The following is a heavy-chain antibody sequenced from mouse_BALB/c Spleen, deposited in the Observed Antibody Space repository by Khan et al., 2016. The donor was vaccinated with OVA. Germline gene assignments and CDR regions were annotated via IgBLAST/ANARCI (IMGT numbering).Heavy chain of an antibody. J-gene: IGHJ4*01. D-gene: IGHD2-3*01. Sequence: EVELVESGGDLVKPGGPLKLSCAASGFTFSSYGMSWVRQTPDKRLEWVATISSGGSYTYYPDSLKGRFIISRDNAKNTLNLQMSSLKSEDTAMYYCARQPGYYEGSAMDYWGQGTSVTVSS. CDR2: ISSGGSYT. CDR1: GFTFSSYG. V-gene: IGHV5-6*01. CDR3: ARQPGYYEGSAMDY.